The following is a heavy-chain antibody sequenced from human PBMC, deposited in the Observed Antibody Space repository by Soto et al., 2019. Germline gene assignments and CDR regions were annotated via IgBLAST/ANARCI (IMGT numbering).Heavy chain of an antibody. J-gene: IGHJ3*01. V-gene: IGHV3-30*03. CDR3: ARDRGSSGWYDAFDL. D-gene: IGHD6-19*01. Sequence: ESGGGVVQPGRSLRLSCAASGFTFSSYGMHWVRQAPGKGLEWVAVISYDGRNKYYADSVKGRFTISRDNSKNTLNLQMNSLRAEDTAVYYCARDRGSSGWYDAFDLWGQGTMVTVSS. CDR1: GFTFSSYG. CDR2: ISYDGRNK.